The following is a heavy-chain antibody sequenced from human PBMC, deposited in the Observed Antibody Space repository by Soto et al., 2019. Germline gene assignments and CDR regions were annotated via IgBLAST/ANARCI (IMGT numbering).Heavy chain of an antibody. V-gene: IGHV3-7*04. Sequence: EVQLVESGGGLVQPGGSLRLSCAASGFTFSSYWMSWVSQAPGKGLEWVANIKQDGSEKYYVDSVKGRFTISRDNAKNSLYLQMNSLSAEDTAVYYCAKDGSGSYYTPPWYFDLWGRGTLVTVSS. D-gene: IGHD3-10*01. CDR2: IKQDGSEK. CDR1: GFTFSSYW. J-gene: IGHJ2*01. CDR3: AKDGSGSYYTPPWYFDL.